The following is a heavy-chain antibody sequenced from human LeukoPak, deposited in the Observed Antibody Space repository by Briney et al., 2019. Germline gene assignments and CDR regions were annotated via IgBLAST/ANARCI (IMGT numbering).Heavy chain of an antibody. Sequence: GASVKVSCKASGYTFTGYYMHWVRQAPGQGLEWMGWISAYNGNTNYAQKLQGRVTMTTDTSTSTAYMELRSLRSDDTAVYYCARDRFGESSPYYYYGMDVWGQGTTVTVSS. D-gene: IGHD3-16*01. J-gene: IGHJ6*02. CDR2: ISAYNGNT. V-gene: IGHV1-18*04. CDR1: GYTFTGYY. CDR3: ARDRFGESSPYYYYGMDV.